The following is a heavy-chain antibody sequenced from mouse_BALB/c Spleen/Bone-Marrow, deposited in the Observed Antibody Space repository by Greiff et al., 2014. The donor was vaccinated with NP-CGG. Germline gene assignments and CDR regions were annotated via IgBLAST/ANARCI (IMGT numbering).Heavy chain of an antibody. V-gene: IGHV5-4*02. D-gene: IGHD1-1*02. CDR2: ISAGGTYT. Sequence: EVQGVESGGDLVKPGGSLKLSCAASGFTFSDFYMFWVRQTPEKRLEWVATISAGGTYTYYPDSLKGRFTITRDNSKNNLYLQMSSLKSEDTAMYYCARYDERYGDIDYWGQGTPVTVSS. J-gene: IGHJ4*01. CDR1: GFTFSDFY. CDR3: ARYDERYGDIDY.